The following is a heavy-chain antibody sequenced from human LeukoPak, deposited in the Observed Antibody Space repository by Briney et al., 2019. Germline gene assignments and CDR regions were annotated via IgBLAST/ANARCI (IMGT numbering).Heavy chain of an antibody. CDR2: INSGGNTI. Sequence: PGGSLRLSCTAPGFSFSSYSMNWVRQAPGKGLEWVSYINSGGNTIHYAGSVKGRFTISRDNARNSLYLQVNSLRVEDTAFCARENRDSNGWSWGQGTLVTVSS. CDR3: ENRDSNGWS. V-gene: IGHV3-48*04. D-gene: IGHD6-19*01. J-gene: IGHJ1*01. CDR1: GFSFSSYS.